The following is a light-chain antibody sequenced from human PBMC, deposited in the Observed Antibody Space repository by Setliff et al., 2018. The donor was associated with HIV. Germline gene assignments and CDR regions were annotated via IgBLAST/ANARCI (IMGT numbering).Light chain of an antibody. CDR3: QQYGESPIT. V-gene: IGKV3-20*01. Sequence: EIVLTQSPGSLYLSPGERATLSCRARQSVMSDFLAWYQQRPGQAPRLLIYGASGRAPGIPDRFSGGGSGTDFTLTITRLESEDFGVYYCQQYGESPITFGQGTRLEIK. J-gene: IGKJ5*01. CDR2: GAS. CDR1: QSVMSDF.